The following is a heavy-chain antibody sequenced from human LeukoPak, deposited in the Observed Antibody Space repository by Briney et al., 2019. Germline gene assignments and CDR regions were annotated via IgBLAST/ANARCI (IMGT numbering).Heavy chain of an antibody. V-gene: IGHV4-59*01. CDR2: IYHGGRT. CDR3: ARALDGYRYAFDF. CDR1: GVTISTYC. Sequence: ETLSLTCTASGVTISTYCWSWIWQPPRKGLEWIGYIYHGGRTNYNPFVEIRVTISVDPPKHQFSLKLRSVTAADTAVYYCARALDGYRYAFDFWGQGTMVTVAS. J-gene: IGHJ3*01. D-gene: IGHD5-24*01.